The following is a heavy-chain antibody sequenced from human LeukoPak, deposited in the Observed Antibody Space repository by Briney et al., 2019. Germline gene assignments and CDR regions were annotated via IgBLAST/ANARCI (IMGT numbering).Heavy chain of an antibody. CDR3: ATVGRNSRWYYVGYYFDY. CDR2: FDPEDGET. J-gene: IGHJ4*02. D-gene: IGHD6-19*01. CDR1: GYTLTELS. V-gene: IGHV1-24*01. Sequence: ASVKVSCKVSGYTLTELSMYWVRQAPGKGLEWMGGFDPEDGETIYAQKFQGRVTMTEDTSTDTAYMELSSLRSEDTAVYYCATVGRNSRWYYVGYYFDYWGQVTLVTVSS.